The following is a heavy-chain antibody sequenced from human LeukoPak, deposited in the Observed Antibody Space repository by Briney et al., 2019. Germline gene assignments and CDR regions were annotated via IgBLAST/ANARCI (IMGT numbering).Heavy chain of an antibody. V-gene: IGHV1-46*01. CDR2: INPSDGGA. D-gene: IGHD3-22*01. CDR3: ARKAPHDSSGWYFDL. CDR1: GGTFSSYA. Sequence: GASVKVSCKASGGTFSSYAISWVRQAPGQGLEWMGIINPSDGGAGYAQKFQGRLTMSRDTSTSTLYMELSSLRSEDTAIYYCARKAPHDSSGWYFDLWGRGTLVTVSS. J-gene: IGHJ2*01.